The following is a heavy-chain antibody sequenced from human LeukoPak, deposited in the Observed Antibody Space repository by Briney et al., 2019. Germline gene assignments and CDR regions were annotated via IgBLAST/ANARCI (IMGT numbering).Heavy chain of an antibody. CDR2: IYYSGGT. Sequence: SETLSLTCTVSGGSISSYYWSWIRQPPGKGLEWIGYIYYSGGTNYNPSLKSRVTISVDTSKNQFSLKLSSVTVADTAVYYCARDGSLSGYSYGRFDYWGQGTLVTVSS. V-gene: IGHV4-59*01. D-gene: IGHD5-18*01. CDR1: GGSISSYY. CDR3: ARDGSLSGYSYGRFDY. J-gene: IGHJ4*02.